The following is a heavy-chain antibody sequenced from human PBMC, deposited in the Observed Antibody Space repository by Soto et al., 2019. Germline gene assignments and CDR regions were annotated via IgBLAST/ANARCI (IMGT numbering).Heavy chain of an antibody. CDR2: VYSTGGT. V-gene: IGHV4-59*08. Sequence: QVQLQQSGPGLVKPSETLSLTCSVSSGPSSSHNWGWIRQPPGRGLEWIGYVYSTGGTSYNPSLKSRVTISADTSTKHISLTLTSVIAADTAVYYCVRQGIGNLHGLVDVWGQGTTVRVSS. D-gene: IGHD1-1*01. CDR1: SGPSSSHN. J-gene: IGHJ6*02. CDR3: VRQGIGNLHGLVDV.